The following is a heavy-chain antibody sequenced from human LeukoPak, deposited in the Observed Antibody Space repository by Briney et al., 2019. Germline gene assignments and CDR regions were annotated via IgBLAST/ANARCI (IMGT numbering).Heavy chain of an antibody. V-gene: IGHV4-61*02. CDR1: GGSISSETYY. CDR2: IYSSGST. CDR3: ARWNHGFHWFDP. Sequence: PSETLSLTCTVSGGSISSETYYWTWVRQPAGKGLEWIGRIYSSGSTSYNPSLKSRVTISADTSKNQFSLQLNSVTPEDTAVYYCARWNHGFHWFDPWGQGTLVTVSS. J-gene: IGHJ5*02. D-gene: IGHD1-14*01.